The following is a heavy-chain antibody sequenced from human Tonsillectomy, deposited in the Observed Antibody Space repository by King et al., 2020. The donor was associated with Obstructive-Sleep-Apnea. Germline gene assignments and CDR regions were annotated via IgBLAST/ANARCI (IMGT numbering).Heavy chain of an antibody. D-gene: IGHD2-21*01. J-gene: IGHJ4*01. CDR3: ARGEETYYSDY. V-gene: IGHV4-31*03. CDR1: GGSISSADYY. Sequence: QLQESGPGLVKPSQTLSLTCIVSGGSISSADYYWSWIRQHPGKGLEWIGYIYYSGSTYYSPSFRSRVMLSIDTSKNQCSLKLSSVTAADTAVYYCARGEETYYSDYWGHGILVTVSS. CDR2: IYYSGST.